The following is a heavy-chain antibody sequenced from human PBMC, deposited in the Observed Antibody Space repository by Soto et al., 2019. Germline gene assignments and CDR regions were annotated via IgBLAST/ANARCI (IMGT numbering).Heavy chain of an antibody. D-gene: IGHD2-15*01. CDR1: GYTFTSYD. CDR2: MNPNSGNT. V-gene: IGHV1-8*01. CDR3: ARTLYCSGGSCYRRFAEYFQH. Sequence: ASVKVSCKASGYTFTSYDINWVQQATGQGLEWMGWMNPNSGNTGYAQKFQGRVTMTRNTSISTAYMELSSLRSEDTAVYYCARTLYCSGGSCYRRFAEYFQHWGQGTLVTVSS. J-gene: IGHJ1*01.